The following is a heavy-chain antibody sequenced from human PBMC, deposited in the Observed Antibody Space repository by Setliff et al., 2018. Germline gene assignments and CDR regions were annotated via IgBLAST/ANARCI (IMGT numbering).Heavy chain of an antibody. CDR1: GYTLTELS. Sequence: ASVKVSCKVSGYTLTELSMHWVRQAPGKGLEWMGGFDPEXXXXXXXXXXXGRVXXTEDTSTDTAYMELSSLRSEDTAVYYCATERLLDYYGSGGYPSFDYWGQGTLVTVSS. CDR2: FDPEXXXX. V-gene: IGHV1-24*01. CDR3: ATERLLDYYGSGGYPSFDY. D-gene: IGHD3-10*01. J-gene: IGHJ4*02.